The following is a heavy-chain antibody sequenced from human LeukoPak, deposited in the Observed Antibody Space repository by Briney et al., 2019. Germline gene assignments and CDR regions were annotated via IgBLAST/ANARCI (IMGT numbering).Heavy chain of an antibody. D-gene: IGHD6-19*01. CDR3: ARARYSSGWYYFDY. Sequence: GGSLRLSCAASGFTFSSYDMHWVRQATGKGLEWVSAIGTAGDTYYPGSVKGRFTISRENAKNSLYLQMNSLRAGDTAVYYCARARYSSGWYYFDYWGRGTLVTVSS. V-gene: IGHV3-13*01. CDR2: IGTAGDT. CDR1: GFTFSSYD. J-gene: IGHJ4*02.